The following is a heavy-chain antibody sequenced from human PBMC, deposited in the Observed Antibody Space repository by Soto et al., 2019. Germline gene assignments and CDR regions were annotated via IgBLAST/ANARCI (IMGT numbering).Heavy chain of an antibody. Sequence: SETLSLTCTVSGGSISSYYWSWIRQPPGKGLEWIGYIYYSGSTNYNPSLKSRVTISVDTSKNQFSLKLSSVTAAGTAVYYCARDRLVATTGYGMDVWGQGTTVTVSS. CDR2: IYYSGST. D-gene: IGHD5-12*01. J-gene: IGHJ6*02. CDR3: ARDRLVATTGYGMDV. CDR1: GGSISSYY. V-gene: IGHV4-59*01.